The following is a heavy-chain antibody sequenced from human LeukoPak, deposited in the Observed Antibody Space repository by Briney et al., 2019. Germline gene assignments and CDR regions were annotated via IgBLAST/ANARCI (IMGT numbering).Heavy chain of an antibody. V-gene: IGHV3-30*18. CDR1: GFTFSSYG. D-gene: IGHD4-23*01. CDR3: AKDDYGGNSPNY. Sequence: GGSLRLSCAASGFTFSSYGMHWVRQAPGKGLEWVAVISYDGSNKYYADSVKGRFTISRDNSKNTLYLQMNGLRAEDTAVYYCAKDDYGGNSPNYWGQGTLVTVSS. J-gene: IGHJ4*02. CDR2: ISYDGSNK.